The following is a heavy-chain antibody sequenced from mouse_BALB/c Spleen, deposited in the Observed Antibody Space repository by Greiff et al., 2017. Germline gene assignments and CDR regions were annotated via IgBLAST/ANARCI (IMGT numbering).Heavy chain of an antibody. V-gene: IGHV1-18*01. CDR1: GYTFTDYN. D-gene: IGHD2-4*01. J-gene: IGHJ2*01. CDR2: INPNNGGT. CDR3: ARSTMIKGDYFDY. Sequence: SGPELVKPGASVKIPCKASGYTFTDYNMDWVKQSHGKSLEWIGDINPNNGGTIYNQKFKGKATLTVDKSSSTAYMELRSLTSEDTAVYYCARSTMIKGDYFDYWGQGTTLTVSS.